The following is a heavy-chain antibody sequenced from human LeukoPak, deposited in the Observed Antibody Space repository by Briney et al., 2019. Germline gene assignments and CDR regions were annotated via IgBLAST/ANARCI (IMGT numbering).Heavy chain of an antibody. D-gene: IGHD5-18*01. CDR1: GGTFSSYA. V-gene: IGHV1-69*06. J-gene: IGHJ6*03. CDR2: IIPIFGTA. CDR3: ARRETAMVAWYYYYYMDV. Sequence: GASVKVSCKASGGTFSSYAISWVRQAPGQGLEWMGGIIPIFGTANYAQKFQGRVTITADKSTSTAYMELSSLRSEDTAVYYCARRETAMVAWYYYYYMDVWGKGTTVTVSS.